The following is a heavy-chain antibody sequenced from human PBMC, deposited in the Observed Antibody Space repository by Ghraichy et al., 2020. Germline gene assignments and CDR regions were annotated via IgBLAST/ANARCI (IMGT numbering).Heavy chain of an antibody. D-gene: IGHD6-19*01. CDR2: VRHTGST. CDR1: GGSFTGVY. CDR3: ARVSSGWSYIDY. Sequence: NPSLTCDVFGGSFTGVYWTWIRQPPGKELEWIGEVRHTGSTIYSPSLSSRVSISLDTSKNQFSLKLISVTAADTAVDYCARVSSGWSYIDYWGQGTLVTVYS. J-gene: IGHJ4*02. V-gene: IGHV4-34*01.